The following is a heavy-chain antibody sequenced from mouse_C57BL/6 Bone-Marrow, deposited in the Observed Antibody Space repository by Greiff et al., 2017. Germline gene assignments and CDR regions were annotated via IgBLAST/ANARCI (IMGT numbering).Heavy chain of an antibody. CDR3: ARWYYGGYWYFDV. J-gene: IGHJ1*03. CDR2: IYIGNGYT. Sequence: VQLKQSGAELVRPGSSVKMSCKTSGYTFTSYGINWVKQRPGQGLEWIGYIYIGNGYTEYNEKFKGKATLTSDTSSNTAYMQLSSLTSEDSAIDLCARWYYGGYWYFDVWGTGTTVSVSS. CDR1: GYTFTSYG. D-gene: IGHD1-1*02. V-gene: IGHV1-58*01.